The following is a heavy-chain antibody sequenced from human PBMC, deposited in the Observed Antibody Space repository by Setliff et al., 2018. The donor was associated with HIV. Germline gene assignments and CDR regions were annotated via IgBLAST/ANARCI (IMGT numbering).Heavy chain of an antibody. CDR1: GYTFSTNA. CDR2: INAGDDNT. J-gene: IGHJ4*02. V-gene: IGHV1-3*01. Sequence: GASVKVSCKAFGYTFSTNAIHWVRQAPGQRLEWMGYINAGDDNTRYSERFQGRVTITRDTSANTAYMELSSLRSEDTAVYYCARGSCSGCYLSDCWGLGTLVTVS. D-gene: IGHD6-19*01. CDR3: ARGSCSGCYLSDC.